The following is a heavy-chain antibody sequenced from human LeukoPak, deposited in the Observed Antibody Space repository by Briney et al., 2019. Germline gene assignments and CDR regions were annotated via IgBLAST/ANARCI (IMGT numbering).Heavy chain of an antibody. Sequence: GGSLRLSCAASGFTFSSYSMNWVRQAPGKGLEWVSSISGSSSYIYYADSVKGRFTISRHNAKNSLYLQMNILRAEDTAAYYCAKLGGNVAFWGQGTLVTVSS. CDR2: ISGSSSYI. V-gene: IGHV3-21*04. CDR1: GFTFSSYS. CDR3: AKLGGNVAF. J-gene: IGHJ4*02. D-gene: IGHD4-23*01.